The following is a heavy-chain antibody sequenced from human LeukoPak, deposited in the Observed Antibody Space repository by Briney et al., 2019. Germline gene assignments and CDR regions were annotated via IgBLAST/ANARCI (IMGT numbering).Heavy chain of an antibody. D-gene: IGHD6-19*01. Sequence: SGPTLVNPTQTLTLTCTFSGFSLSTSGVGVGWIRQPPGKALEWLALIYWNDDKRYSPSLKSRLTITKDTSKNQVVLTMTNMDPVDTATYYCAHSEAPGYSSGWYFDYWGQGTLVTVSS. CDR3: AHSEAPGYSSGWYFDY. CDR2: IYWNDDK. V-gene: IGHV2-5*01. CDR1: GFSLSTSGVG. J-gene: IGHJ4*02.